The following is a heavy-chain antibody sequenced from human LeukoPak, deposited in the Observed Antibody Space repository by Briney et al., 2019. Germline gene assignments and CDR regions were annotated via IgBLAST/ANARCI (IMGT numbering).Heavy chain of an antibody. Sequence: ETLSLTCGVSGYSISSGYYWGWFRQPPGKGLEWVSAISGSGGSTYYADSVKGRFTISRDNSKNTLYLQMNSLRAEDTAVYYCAIGVRYFDSPFDPWGQGTLVTVSS. J-gene: IGHJ5*02. CDR2: ISGSGGST. CDR3: AIGVRYFDSPFDP. V-gene: IGHV3-23*01. CDR1: GYSISSGYY. D-gene: IGHD3-9*01.